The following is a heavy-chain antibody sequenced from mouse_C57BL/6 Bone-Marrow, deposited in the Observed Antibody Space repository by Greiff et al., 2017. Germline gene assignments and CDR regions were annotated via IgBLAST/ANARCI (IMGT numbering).Heavy chain of an antibody. Sequence: LVESGAELVRPGTSVKVSCKASGYAFTNYLIEWVKQRPGQGLEWIGVINPGSGGTNYNEKFKGKATLTADKSSSTAYMQLSSLTSEDSAVYFCARGGGNFYFDYWGQGTTLTVSS. D-gene: IGHD2-1*01. CDR1: GYAFTNYL. CDR3: ARGGGNFYFDY. CDR2: INPGSGGT. J-gene: IGHJ2*01. V-gene: IGHV1-54*01.